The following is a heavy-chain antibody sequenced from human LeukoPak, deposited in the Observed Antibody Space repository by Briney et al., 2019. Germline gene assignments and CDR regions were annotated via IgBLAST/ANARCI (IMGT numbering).Heavy chain of an antibody. J-gene: IGHJ4*02. CDR3: ARDMGSGSLHY. Sequence: ASVEVSCKASGYTFTTYAIHWVRQAPGQRLEWLGWINTGNGDTRYSQTFQGRVTITSDTSASTAYMELSSLRSEDTAVYYCARDMGSGSLHYWGQGTLVTVSS. CDR1: GYTFTTYA. V-gene: IGHV1-3*04. CDR2: INTGNGDT. D-gene: IGHD1-26*01.